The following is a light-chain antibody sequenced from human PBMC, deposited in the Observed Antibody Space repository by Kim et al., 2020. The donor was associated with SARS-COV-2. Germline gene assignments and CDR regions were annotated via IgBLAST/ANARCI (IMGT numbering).Light chain of an antibody. CDR2: QDT. CDR1: KWGDKY. Sequence: SPRQTASISCSGDKWGDKYVCWYQQTPGQSPAPVIFQDTKRPAGIPGRFSGTKSGNTATLTSSGTQPTDEAYYYCLGWDGSTKGVFGGGTQLTVL. V-gene: IGLV3-1*01. CDR3: LGWDGSTKGV. J-gene: IGLJ3*02.